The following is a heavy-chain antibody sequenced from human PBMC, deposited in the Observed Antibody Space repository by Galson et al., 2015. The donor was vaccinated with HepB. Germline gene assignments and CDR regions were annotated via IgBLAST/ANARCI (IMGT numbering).Heavy chain of an antibody. J-gene: IGHJ3*02. CDR3: VKDLQYCSSTSCYYAFDM. CDR1: GFTFTTYG. V-gene: IGHV3-30*18. Sequence: SLRLSCAASGFTFTTYGMHWVRQAPGKGPEWVALISYDGNNRYYADSAKGRFTISRDNFKNTLYLQMNSLRAEDAAVYHCVKDLQYCSSTSCYYAFDMWGQGTMVIVSA. D-gene: IGHD2-2*01. CDR2: ISYDGNNR.